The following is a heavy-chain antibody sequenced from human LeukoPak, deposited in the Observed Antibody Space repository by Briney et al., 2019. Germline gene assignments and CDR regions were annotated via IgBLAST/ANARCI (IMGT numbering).Heavy chain of an antibody. V-gene: IGHV4-4*02. Sequence: SETLSLTCAVSGGSISNGDWWTWVRQPPGKGLEWIGDIFHSGKTNYNPSLKSRVTISVDKSNNQFSLTLSSLIAADTAAYYCARGVEMTTVTTDYYYYMDVWGKGTTVTVSS. CDR3: ARGVEMTTVTTDYYYYMDV. CDR2: IFHSGKT. D-gene: IGHD4-11*01. CDR1: GGSISNGDW. J-gene: IGHJ6*03.